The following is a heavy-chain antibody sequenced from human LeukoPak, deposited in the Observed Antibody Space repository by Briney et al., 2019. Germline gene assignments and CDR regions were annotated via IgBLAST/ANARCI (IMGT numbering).Heavy chain of an antibody. V-gene: IGHV3-7*01. CDR1: GFTFRSYW. CDR2: IKEDESAK. Sequence: GGSLRLSCAASGFTFRSYWMAWVRQAPGKGLEWVANIKEDESAKHQADSVKGRFTISRDNAQNSVYLQMSSLIGEDTAVYYCARDVGGSLDYWGQGTLVTVSS. CDR3: ARDVGGSLDY. J-gene: IGHJ4*02. D-gene: IGHD1-26*01.